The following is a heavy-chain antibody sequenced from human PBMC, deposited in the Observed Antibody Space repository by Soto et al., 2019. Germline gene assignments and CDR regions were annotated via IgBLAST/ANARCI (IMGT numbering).Heavy chain of an antibody. CDR1: GFTFSSYW. Sequence: GGSLRLSCAASGFTFSSYWMHWVRQAPGKGLVWVSRINSDGSTTTYADSVKGRFTISRDNAQNTLYLQMNSLRAEDTAIYYCSRDLRFGDAFDVWGQGSLVTVSS. CDR2: INSDGSTT. CDR3: SRDLRFGDAFDV. J-gene: IGHJ3*01. D-gene: IGHD3-10*01. V-gene: IGHV3-74*01.